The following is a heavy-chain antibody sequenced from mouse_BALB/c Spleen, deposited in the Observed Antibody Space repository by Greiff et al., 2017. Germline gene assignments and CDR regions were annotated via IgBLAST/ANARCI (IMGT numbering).Heavy chain of an antibody. CDR2: IRLKSNNYAT. Sequence: EVKLVESGGGLVQPGGSMKLSCVASGFTFSNYWMNWVRQSPEKGLEWVAEIRLKSNNYATHYAESVKGRFTISRDDSKSSVYLQMNNLRAEDTGIYYCTLQEEDWYFDVWGAGTTVTVSS. V-gene: IGHV6-6*02. J-gene: IGHJ1*01. CDR1: GFTFSNYW. CDR3: TLQEEDWYFDV.